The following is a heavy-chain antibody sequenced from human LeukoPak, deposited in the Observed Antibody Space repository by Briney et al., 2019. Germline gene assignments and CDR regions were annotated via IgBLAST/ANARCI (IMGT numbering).Heavy chain of an antibody. Sequence: GASVKVSCKASGYTFTGYYMHWVRQAPGQGLEWMGWINPNSGGTNYAQKFQGRVTMTRDTSISTAYMELSRLRSDDTAVYYCAIIGVYGDYGEPGAFDIWGQGTMVTVSS. V-gene: IGHV1-2*02. J-gene: IGHJ3*02. D-gene: IGHD4-17*01. CDR2: INPNSGGT. CDR3: AIIGVYGDYGEPGAFDI. CDR1: GYTFTGYY.